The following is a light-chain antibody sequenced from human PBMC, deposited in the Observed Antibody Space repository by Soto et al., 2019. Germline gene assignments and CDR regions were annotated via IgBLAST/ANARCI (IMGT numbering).Light chain of an antibody. V-gene: IGLV1-44*01. CDR1: SSNIGSNT. CDR2: RNN. Sequence: QYVLTQPPSASGTPGQRVTISCSGSSSNIGSNTVHWYQQLPGTAPKLLIYRNNQRPSGVPDRFSGYKSGTSASLAISGLQSEDEADYYCVAWDDSLNGRVVFGGGTKLTVL. J-gene: IGLJ2*01. CDR3: VAWDDSLNGRVV.